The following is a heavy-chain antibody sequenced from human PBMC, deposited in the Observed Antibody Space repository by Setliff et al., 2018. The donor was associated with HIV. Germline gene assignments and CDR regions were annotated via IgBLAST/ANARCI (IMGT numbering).Heavy chain of an antibody. CDR3: ATAKEHWLTEGGFDF. CDR1: GYTLTELT. V-gene: IGHV1-24*01. Sequence: ASVKVSCKVSGYTLTELTMHWVRQAPGKGLEWMGRFDPEDGDTLYALRFQGRVTMTEDSSTDTAYMELGSLTSDDTAVYYCATAKEHWLTEGGFDFWGQGTLVTVSS. J-gene: IGHJ4*02. CDR2: FDPEDGDT. D-gene: IGHD6-19*01.